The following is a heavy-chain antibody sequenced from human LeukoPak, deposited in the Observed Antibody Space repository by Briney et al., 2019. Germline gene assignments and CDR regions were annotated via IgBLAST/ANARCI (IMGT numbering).Heavy chain of an antibody. V-gene: IGHV1-58*02. D-gene: IGHD5-24*01. Sequence: SVKVSCKASGFPFSISAMQWVRRARGQRLEWIGWIVVGSGNTNYAQEFHERVTITRDMSTTTTYMELSNLRSEDTAFYYCAADGNRDGYPGYWGQGTLVTVSS. J-gene: IGHJ4*02. CDR1: GFPFSISA. CDR3: AADGNRDGYPGY. CDR2: IVVGSGNT.